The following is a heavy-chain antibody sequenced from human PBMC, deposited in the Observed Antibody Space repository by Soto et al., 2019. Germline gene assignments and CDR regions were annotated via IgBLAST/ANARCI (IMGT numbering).Heavy chain of an antibody. CDR1: GGSIRCRSYY. D-gene: IGHD7-27*01. CDR2: IYYSGST. Sequence: PSETLALTCTVSGGSIRCRSYYWGWVRQSPGMGLAWIGSIYYSGSTYYNPSLKSRITISVDMSKNQFSLKLSSVTAADTAVYYCARGWGRIFDYWGQGTLVTVSS. V-gene: IGHV4-39*01. J-gene: IGHJ4*02. CDR3: ARGWGRIFDY.